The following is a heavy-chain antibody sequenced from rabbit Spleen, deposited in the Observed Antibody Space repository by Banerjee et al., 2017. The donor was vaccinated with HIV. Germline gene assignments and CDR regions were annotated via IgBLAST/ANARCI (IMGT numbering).Heavy chain of an antibody. J-gene: IGHJ6*01. CDR1: GFSFSSGDW. V-gene: IGHV1S40*01. CDR3: ARDTGTSFSSYGMDL. Sequence: QSLEESGGDLVKPGASLTLTCTASGFSFSSGDWICWVRQAPGKGLEWIACIGASSGNTYYASWAKGRFTCSKTSSTTVTLQMTSLTVADTATYFCARDTGTSFSSYGMDLWGQGTLVTVS. CDR2: IGASSGNT. D-gene: IGHD7-1*01.